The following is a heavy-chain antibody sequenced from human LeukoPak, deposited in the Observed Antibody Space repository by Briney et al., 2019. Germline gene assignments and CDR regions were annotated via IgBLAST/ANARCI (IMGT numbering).Heavy chain of an antibody. CDR3: ARYPLSYSSNWHYYFDY. CDR1: GYTFTSYG. CDR2: ISASNGNT. J-gene: IGHJ4*02. D-gene: IGHD6-13*01. V-gene: IGHV1-18*01. Sequence: ASVKVSCKASGYTFTSYGVSWVRQAPGQGLEWMGWISASNGNTNYAQNLQDRVTMTTATSTSTACMELRSLRSDDTAVYYCARYPLSYSSNWHYYFDYWGQGTLLTVSS.